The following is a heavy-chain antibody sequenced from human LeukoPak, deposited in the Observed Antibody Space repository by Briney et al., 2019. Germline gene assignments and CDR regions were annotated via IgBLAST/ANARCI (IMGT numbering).Heavy chain of an antibody. D-gene: IGHD3-10*01. CDR2: INNDGSDT. CDR1: GFAFSGSW. J-gene: IGHJ4*02. Sequence: GGSLRLSCAASGFAFSGSWMHWVRRAPGKGLVWVSRINNDGSDTTYADSVKGRFTISRDNAKNTLYLQMNSLRAEDTAVYYCFPYGLTTHDYWGQGTLVTVSS. CDR3: FPYGLTTHDY. V-gene: IGHV3-74*01.